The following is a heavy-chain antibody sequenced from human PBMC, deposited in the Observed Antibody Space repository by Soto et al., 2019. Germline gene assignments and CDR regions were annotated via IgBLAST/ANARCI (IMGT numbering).Heavy chain of an antibody. CDR1: GGTFSSYA. Sequence: VASVKVSCKASGGTFSSYAISWGRQAPGQGLEWMGGIIPIFGTANYAQKFQGRVTITADESTSTAYMELSSLRSEDTAVYYCAKYYYDSSGYYSDYYYGMDVWGQGTTVTVSS. J-gene: IGHJ6*02. V-gene: IGHV1-69*13. CDR3: AKYYYDSSGYYSDYYYGMDV. D-gene: IGHD3-22*01. CDR2: IIPIFGTA.